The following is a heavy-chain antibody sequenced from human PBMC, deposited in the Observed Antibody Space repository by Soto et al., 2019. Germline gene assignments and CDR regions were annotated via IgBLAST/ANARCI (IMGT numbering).Heavy chain of an antibody. V-gene: IGHV1-3*01. CDR3: ARSCSSTSCYSGTDDAFDI. D-gene: IGHD2-2*01. CDR2: INAGNGNT. Sequence: QVQLVQSGAEVKKPGASVKVSCKASGYTFTSYAMHWVRQAPGQRLEWMGWINAGNGNTKYSQKFQGRVTITRDTSASTAYMELSSLRSEDTAVYYRARSCSSTSCYSGTDDAFDIWGQGTMVTVSS. CDR1: GYTFTSYA. J-gene: IGHJ3*02.